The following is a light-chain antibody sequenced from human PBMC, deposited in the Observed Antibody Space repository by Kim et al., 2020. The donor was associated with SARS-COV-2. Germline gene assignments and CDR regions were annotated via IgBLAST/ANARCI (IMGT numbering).Light chain of an antibody. V-gene: IGLV3-19*01. J-gene: IGLJ2*01. Sequence: GQTVRVKCQGDSRRRYYASWYQQKPGQAPVLVIYGKNNRPSGIPDRFSGSSSGNTASLTITGAQAEDEADYYCNSRDSSGNHLRVVFGGGTQLTVL. CDR1: SRRRYY. CDR3: NSRDSSGNHLRVV. CDR2: GKN.